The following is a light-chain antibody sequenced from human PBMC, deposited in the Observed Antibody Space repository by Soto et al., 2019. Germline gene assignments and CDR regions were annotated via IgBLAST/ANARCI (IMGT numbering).Light chain of an antibody. V-gene: IGLV2-14*01. CDR2: DVT. CDR1: SRDVGGYNY. J-gene: IGLJ2*01. Sequence: QSALTQPASVSGSPGQSITISCTGTSRDVGGYNYVSWYQQYPGKAPKLMIYDVTDRPSGVSNRFSGSKSGNTASLTISGLQAEDEADYYCSSYTSSTTLVFGGGTKLTVL. CDR3: SSYTSSTTLV.